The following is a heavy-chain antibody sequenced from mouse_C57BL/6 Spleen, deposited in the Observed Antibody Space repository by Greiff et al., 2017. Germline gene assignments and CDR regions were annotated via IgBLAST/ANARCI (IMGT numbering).Heavy chain of an antibody. CDR1: GFTINDYY. CDR3: AGAYYSNYEHYYAMDY. J-gene: IGHJ4*01. D-gene: IGHD2-5*01. V-gene: IGHV14-2*01. CDR2: IDPEDGET. Sequence: EVQLQQSGAELVKPGASVKFSCTASGFTINDYYMHWVKQRPEQGLEWIGRIDPEDGETTYAPKFQGKATITADTSSNTAYLQLSSLTSEDTAAYYCAGAYYSNYEHYYAMDYWGQGTSVTVSS.